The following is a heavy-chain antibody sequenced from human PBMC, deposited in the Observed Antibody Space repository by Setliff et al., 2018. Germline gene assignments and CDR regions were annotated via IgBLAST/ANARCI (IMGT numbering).Heavy chain of an antibody. D-gene: IGHD6-19*01. CDR3: TRDPPGSGWSFDY. J-gene: IGHJ4*02. Sequence: GGSLRLSCAASGFTFSSYSMNWVRQAPGKGLEWVAMIWADPNSNTKYYADSVKGRFSVSRDNSRNTVFLQMTGLRAEDTALYYCTRDPPGSGWSFDYWGQGALVTVSS. CDR2: IWADPNSNTK. CDR1: GFTFSSYS. V-gene: IGHV3-33*08.